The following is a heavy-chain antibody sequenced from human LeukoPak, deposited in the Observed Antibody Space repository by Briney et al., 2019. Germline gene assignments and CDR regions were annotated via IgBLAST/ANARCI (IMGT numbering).Heavy chain of an antibody. CDR3: ARAYSNVYYYYYMDV. D-gene: IGHD4-11*01. CDR2: IYTSGST. Sequence: PSETLSLTCTVSGGSLSSYYWSWIRQPAGKGLEWIGRIYTSGSTNYNPSLKSRVTMSVDTSKNQFSLKLSSVTAADTAVYYCARAYSNVYYYYYMDVWGKGTTVTVSS. CDR1: GGSLSSYY. J-gene: IGHJ6*03. V-gene: IGHV4-4*07.